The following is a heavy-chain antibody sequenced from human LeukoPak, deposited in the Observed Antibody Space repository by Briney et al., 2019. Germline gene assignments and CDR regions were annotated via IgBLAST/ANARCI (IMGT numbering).Heavy chain of an antibody. Sequence: PGGSLRLSCAASGFTFDTYSMNWVRQAPGKGLEWVSSISSSSSYIYYADSVKGRFAISRDNAKNSLYLQMNSLRAEDTAVYYCARTLGSGWYGDYWGQGTLVTVSS. CDR1: GFTFDTYS. CDR2: ISSSSSYI. D-gene: IGHD6-19*01. V-gene: IGHV3-21*01. J-gene: IGHJ4*02. CDR3: ARTLGSGWYGDY.